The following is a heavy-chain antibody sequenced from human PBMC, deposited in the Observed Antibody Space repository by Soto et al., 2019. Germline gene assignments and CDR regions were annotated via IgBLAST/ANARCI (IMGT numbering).Heavy chain of an antibody. CDR3: AKVGAPYCGGDCYLDY. CDR1: GFTFSSYA. Sequence: VGSLRLSCAASGFTFSSYAMSWVRQAPGKGLEWVSAISGSGGSTYYADSVKGRFTISRDNSKNTLYLQMNSLRAEDTAVYYCAKVGAPYCGGDCYLDYWGQGTLVTVSS. CDR2: ISGSGGST. D-gene: IGHD2-21*02. J-gene: IGHJ4*02. V-gene: IGHV3-23*01.